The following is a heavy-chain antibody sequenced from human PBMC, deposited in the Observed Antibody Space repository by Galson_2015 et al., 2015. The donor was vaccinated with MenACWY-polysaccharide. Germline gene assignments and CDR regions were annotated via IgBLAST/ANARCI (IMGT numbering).Heavy chain of an antibody. CDR2: IKQYGSKK. Sequence: SLRLSCAASGFTFSSFWMSWVRQAPGKGLEWVAIIKQYGSKKYYVDSVKGRFSISRDNAKNSLYLQMNSLRSEDTAVYYCARDPLDSSCYTRGSVVDLWGRGTLVTVSS. D-gene: IGHD3-22*01. V-gene: IGHV3-7*01. CDR1: GFTFSSFW. CDR3: ARDPLDSSCYTRGSVVDL. J-gene: IGHJ2*01.